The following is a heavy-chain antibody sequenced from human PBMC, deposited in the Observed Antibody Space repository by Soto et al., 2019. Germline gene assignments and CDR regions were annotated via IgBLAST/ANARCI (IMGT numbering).Heavy chain of an antibody. D-gene: IGHD4-17*01. CDR2: IYHSGST. Sequence: SETLSLTCAVSGGSISSGGYSWSWIRQPPGKGLEWIGYIYHSGSTYYNPSLKSRVTISVDRSKNQFSLKLSSVTAADTAVYYCARYQTTVTSYDYWGQGTLVT. CDR3: ARYQTTVTSYDY. CDR1: GGSISSGGYS. J-gene: IGHJ4*02. V-gene: IGHV4-30-2*01.